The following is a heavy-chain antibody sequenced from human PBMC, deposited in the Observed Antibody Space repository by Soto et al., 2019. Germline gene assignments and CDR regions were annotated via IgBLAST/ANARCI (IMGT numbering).Heavy chain of an antibody. CDR2: FYYRGST. D-gene: IGHD6-19*01. V-gene: IGHV4-59*01. J-gene: IGHJ4*02. CDR3: ARETRHDSGWSFDF. CDR1: GVSITSYC. Sequence: SETLSLTCTVAGVSITSYCWSWIRQPPGKGLEWIGYFYYRGSTFFNPSLKSRVTISQDTSKNQFSLRLGSVTAADTAVYYCARETRHDSGWSFDFWGQGSLVTVS.